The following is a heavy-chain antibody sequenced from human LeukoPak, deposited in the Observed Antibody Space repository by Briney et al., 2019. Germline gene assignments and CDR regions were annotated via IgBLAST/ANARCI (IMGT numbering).Heavy chain of an antibody. CDR1: GFTSSSYS. J-gene: IGHJ5*02. CDR3: ARDKTAAGTSWFDP. V-gene: IGHV3-21*01. CDR2: ISSSSSYI. Sequence: GGSLRLSCAASGFTSSSYSMNWVRQAPGKGLEWVSSISSSSSYIYYADSVKGRFTISRDNAKNSLYLQMNSLRAEDTAVYYCARDKTAAGTSWFDPWGQGTLVTVSS. D-gene: IGHD6-13*01.